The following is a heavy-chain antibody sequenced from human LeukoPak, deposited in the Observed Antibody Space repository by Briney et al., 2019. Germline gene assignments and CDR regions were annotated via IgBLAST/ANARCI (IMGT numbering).Heavy chain of an antibody. D-gene: IGHD6-13*01. J-gene: IGHJ5*02. CDR3: ARGAASATGDWFDP. CDR1: GGSISSSSYY. Sequence: SETLSLTCTVSGGSISSSSYYWGWIRQPPGKGLEWIGSIYYSGSTYYNPSLKSRVTISVDTSENQFSLRLSSVTAADTAVYYCARGAASATGDWFDPWGQGTLVTVSS. CDR2: IYYSGST. V-gene: IGHV4-39*07.